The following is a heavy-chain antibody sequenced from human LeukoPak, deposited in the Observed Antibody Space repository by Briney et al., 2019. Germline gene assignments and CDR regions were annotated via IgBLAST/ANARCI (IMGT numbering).Heavy chain of an antibody. CDR2: IIPIFGIA. D-gene: IGHD5-24*01. CDR3: ARDSMATGDY. J-gene: IGHJ4*02. CDR1: VGTFSSYA. Sequence: ASVTVSCKASVGTFSSYAISWVRQAPGQGLEWMGRIIPIFGIANYAQKFQGRVTITADKSTSTAYMELSSLRSEDTAVYYCARDSMATGDYWGQGTLVTVSS. V-gene: IGHV1-69*04.